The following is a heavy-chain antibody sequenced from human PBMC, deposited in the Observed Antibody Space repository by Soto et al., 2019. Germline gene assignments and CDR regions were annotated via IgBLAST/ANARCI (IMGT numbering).Heavy chain of an antibody. Sequence: SETLSLTCTVSGGSISSYYWSWIRQPPGKGLEWIGYIYYSGSTNYNPSLKSRVTISVDTSKNQFSLKLSSVTAVDTAVYYCARDLTYYYGSGSYYHNWFDPWGQGTLVTVS. D-gene: IGHD3-10*01. CDR1: GGSISSYY. CDR2: IYYSGST. CDR3: ARDLTYYYGSGSYYHNWFDP. J-gene: IGHJ5*02. V-gene: IGHV4-59*01.